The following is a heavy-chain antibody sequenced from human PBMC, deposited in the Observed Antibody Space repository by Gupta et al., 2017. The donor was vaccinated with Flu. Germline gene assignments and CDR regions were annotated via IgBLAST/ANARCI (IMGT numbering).Heavy chain of an antibody. CDR1: GFTFSSYS. V-gene: IGHV3-21*01. D-gene: IGHD2-2*01. CDR3: ASDCSITTCDLN. CDR2: ISGNNNYI. Sequence: EVQLVESGGGLVKPGGSLRLSCAASGFTFSSYSMNWVRQAPGKGLEWVPSISGNNNYIKYADSVKGRFTISRDNAKNSLYLQMNSLRAEDTAVYYCASDCSITTCDLNWGQGTLVTVSS. J-gene: IGHJ4*02.